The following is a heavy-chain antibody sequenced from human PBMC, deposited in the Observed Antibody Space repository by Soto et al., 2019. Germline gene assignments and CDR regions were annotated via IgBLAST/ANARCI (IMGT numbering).Heavy chain of an antibody. D-gene: IGHD6-13*01. V-gene: IGHV3-33*01. Sequence: GGSLRLSCAASGFTFSSYGMHWVRQAPGKGLEWVAVIWYDGSNKYYADSVKGRFTISRDNSKNTLYLQMNSLRAEDTAVYYCARDLYQQLAPYYSYYYGMDVWGQGTTVTVSS. CDR1: GFTFSSYG. J-gene: IGHJ6*02. CDR3: ARDLYQQLAPYYSYYYGMDV. CDR2: IWYDGSNK.